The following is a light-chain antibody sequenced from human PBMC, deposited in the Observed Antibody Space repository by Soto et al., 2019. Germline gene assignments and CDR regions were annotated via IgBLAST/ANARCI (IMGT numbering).Light chain of an antibody. J-gene: IGLJ2*01. V-gene: IGLV2-23*02. CDR3: CSYAGSSTVV. CDR2: DVS. CDR1: RSDVGSHNL. Sequence: HSFRTNPAYGYSVPVRGSRITNNGTRSDVGSHNLVSWYLQDPGKAPKLMIYDVSKRPSGVSNRFSGSKSGNTASLTISGLQAEDEADYYCCSYAGSSTVVFGGGTKVTVL.